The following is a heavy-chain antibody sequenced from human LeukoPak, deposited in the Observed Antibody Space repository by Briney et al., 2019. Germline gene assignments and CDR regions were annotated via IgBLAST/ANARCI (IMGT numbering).Heavy chain of an antibody. CDR3: VSDGPNY. J-gene: IGHJ4*02. CDR2: INSDGSRT. Sequence: PGGSLRLSCAASGFTFSSYWMHWVRHAPGKGLVWVSRINSDGSRTTYADSVKGRFTISRDNSKNTLYLQMNSLRAEDTAVYYCVSDGPNYWGQGTLVTVSS. V-gene: IGHV3-74*03. CDR1: GFTFSSYW.